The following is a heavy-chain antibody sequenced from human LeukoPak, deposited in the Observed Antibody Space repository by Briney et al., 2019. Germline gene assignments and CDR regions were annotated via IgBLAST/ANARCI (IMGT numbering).Heavy chain of an antibody. CDR1: GFTFSNAW. Sequence: GGSLRLXCAASGFTFSNAWMSWVRQAPGKGLEWVSSISSSSSYIYYADSVKGRFTISRDNAKNSLYLQMNSLRAEDTAVYYCARDTGTETGAFDIWGQGTMVTVSS. CDR3: ARDTGTETGAFDI. D-gene: IGHD4-17*01. J-gene: IGHJ3*02. V-gene: IGHV3-21*01. CDR2: ISSSSSYI.